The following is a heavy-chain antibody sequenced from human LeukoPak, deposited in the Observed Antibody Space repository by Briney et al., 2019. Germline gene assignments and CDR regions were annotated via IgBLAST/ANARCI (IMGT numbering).Heavy chain of an antibody. CDR1: GYTSTGHY. V-gene: IGHV1-2*02. CDR2: VNPNSGGT. D-gene: IGHD2-8*01. Sequence: ASVKVSCKASGYTSTGHYMHWVRQAHGQGPEWMGWVNPNSGGTHFAQKFQGRVTMAIDTSTGIVHMELRDLISDDTAVYYCGRNGVVAENRLYVDYWGQGTLVTVSS. J-gene: IGHJ4*02. CDR3: GRNGVVAENRLYVDY.